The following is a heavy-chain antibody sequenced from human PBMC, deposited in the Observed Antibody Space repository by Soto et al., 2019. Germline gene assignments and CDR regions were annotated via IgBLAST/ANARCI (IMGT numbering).Heavy chain of an antibody. J-gene: IGHJ3*01. Sequence: SETLSLTCTVCGGCISSGEYYWCWIRQPPGKGLEWIGYIYYSGSTNYNPSLKSRVTISVDTSKNQFSLKLSSVTAADTAVYYCARVWGGAFDFWGQGTMVPVSS. V-gene: IGHV4-61*08. CDR3: ARVWGGAFDF. CDR1: GGCISSGEYY. CDR2: IYYSGST. D-gene: IGHD3-10*01.